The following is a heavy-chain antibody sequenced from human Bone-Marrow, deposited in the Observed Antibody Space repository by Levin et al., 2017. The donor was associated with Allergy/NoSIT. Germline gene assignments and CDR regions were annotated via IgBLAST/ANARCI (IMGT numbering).Heavy chain of an antibody. Sequence: VASVKVSCAASGFTVSSNYMSWVRQAPGKGLEWFSVIYSGGSTYYADPVKGRFTIPRDNSKNTLYLLLNSLRAEDPAVWYRAKTLNSCNNASSGDYWGQGTLVTVS. CDR3: AKTLNSCNNASSGDY. D-gene: IGHD6-25*01. V-gene: IGHV3-53*01. J-gene: IGHJ4*02. CDR1: GFTVSSNY. CDR2: IYSGGST.